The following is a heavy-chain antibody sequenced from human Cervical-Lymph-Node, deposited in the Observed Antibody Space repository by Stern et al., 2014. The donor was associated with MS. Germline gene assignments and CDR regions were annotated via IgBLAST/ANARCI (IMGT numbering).Heavy chain of an antibody. CDR2: INPNSGDT. CDR3: ARRNILTGYYTFDP. D-gene: IGHD3-9*01. CDR1: GYSFTGYY. J-gene: IGHJ5*02. Sequence: DQLVESGAEVKKPGASVKVSCKASGYSFTGYYMHWVRQAPGQGLEWLGWINPNSGDTNYAQKFQGRVTMTRDTSISTAYMDLSRLTSDDTAVYYCARRNILTGYYTFDPWGQGALVTVSS. V-gene: IGHV1-2*02.